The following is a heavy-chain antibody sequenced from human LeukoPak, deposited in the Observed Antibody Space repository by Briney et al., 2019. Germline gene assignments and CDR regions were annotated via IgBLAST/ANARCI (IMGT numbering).Heavy chain of an antibody. Sequence: ASVKVSCKASGYTFTSYYMHWVRQAPGQGLEWMGIINPSGGSTSHAQKFQGRVTMTRDTSTSTVYMELSSLRSEDTAVYYCARATDYYYDSSGTLDYWGQGTLVTVSS. CDR2: INPSGGST. J-gene: IGHJ4*02. CDR3: ARATDYYYDSSGTLDY. CDR1: GYTFTSYY. V-gene: IGHV1-46*01. D-gene: IGHD3-22*01.